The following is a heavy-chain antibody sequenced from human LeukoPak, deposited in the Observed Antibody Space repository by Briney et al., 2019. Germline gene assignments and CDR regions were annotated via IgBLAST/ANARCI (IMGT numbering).Heavy chain of an antibody. CDR2: IYYSGTT. Sequence: PSETLSLTCSVSGGSISSGTYYWGWIRQPPGKGLEWIATIYYSGTTYYNPSLRSRVTISVDTSKNQFSLKLTSVTAADTAMYYCARYSSGWYGEEFDYWGQGTLVTVSS. CDR1: GGSISSGTYY. J-gene: IGHJ4*02. CDR3: ARYSSGWYGEEFDY. V-gene: IGHV4-39*01. D-gene: IGHD6-19*01.